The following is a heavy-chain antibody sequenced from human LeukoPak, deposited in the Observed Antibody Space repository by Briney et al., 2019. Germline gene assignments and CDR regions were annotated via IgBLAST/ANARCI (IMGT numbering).Heavy chain of an antibody. CDR3: ARQSYYGSGSYYYYMGV. D-gene: IGHD3-10*01. Sequence: GESLKISCKGSGYSFNTYWIGWVRQMPGKGLEWMGIIHPSDSETKYSPPFQGHVTISADKSLSTAYLQWSSLRASDTAMYYCARQSYYGSGSYYYYMGVWGKGTTVTVSS. CDR1: GYSFNTYW. J-gene: IGHJ6*03. V-gene: IGHV5-51*01. CDR2: IHPSDSET.